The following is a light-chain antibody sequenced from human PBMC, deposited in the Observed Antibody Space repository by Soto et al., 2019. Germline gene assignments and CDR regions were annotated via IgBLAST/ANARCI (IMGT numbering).Light chain of an antibody. CDR1: QTVSSS. V-gene: IGKV3-11*01. J-gene: IGKJ4*01. Sequence: EIVLTQSPATLSLSPGERAILSCRASQTVSSSLAWYQQKPGQAPRLLIYEASNRATGIPARFSGSGSGADFTLTISSLEPEDFALYYCQQHINWPLTFGGGTKGEIK. CDR3: QQHINWPLT. CDR2: EAS.